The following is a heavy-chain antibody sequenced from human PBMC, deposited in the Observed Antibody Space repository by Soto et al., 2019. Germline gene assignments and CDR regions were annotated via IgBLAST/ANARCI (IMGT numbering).Heavy chain of an antibody. J-gene: IGHJ5*02. D-gene: IGHD3-16*01. CDR3: ARAHSMMILDRFDP. CDR2: ISGSGTNT. V-gene: IGHV3-23*01. Sequence: GGSLRLSCAASGFTFSSYAMSWVRQAPGKGLEWVSIISGSGTNTYYADSVRGRFTISRDSSKNTLYLQMNSLTADDSGVFYCARAHSMMILDRFDPWGHGTLVTVSS. CDR1: GFTFSSYA.